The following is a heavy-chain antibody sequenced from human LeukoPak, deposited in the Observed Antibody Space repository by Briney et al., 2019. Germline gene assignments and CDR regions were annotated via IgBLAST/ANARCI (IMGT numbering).Heavy chain of an antibody. J-gene: IGHJ3*02. CDR2: ISSSSSYI. D-gene: IGHD1-26*01. Sequence: GGSLRLSCAASGFTFSSYSMNWVRQAPGKGLEWVSSISSSSSYIYYADSVKGRFTISRDNAKNSLYLQMNSLRAEDTAVYYCARGLRGSYMNDFDIWGQGTMVTVSS. CDR1: GFTFSSYS. CDR3: ARGLRGSYMNDFDI. V-gene: IGHV3-21*01.